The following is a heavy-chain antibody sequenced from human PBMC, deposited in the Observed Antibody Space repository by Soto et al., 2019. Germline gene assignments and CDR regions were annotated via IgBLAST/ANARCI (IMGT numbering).Heavy chain of an antibody. CDR2: INHSGST. J-gene: IGHJ6*03. CDR3: ARRVVPAARRPYYYYYMDV. D-gene: IGHD2-2*01. CDR1: GGSFSGYY. V-gene: IGHV4-34*01. Sequence: SETLSLTCAVYGGSFSGYYWSWIRQPPGKGLEWIGEINHSGSTNYNPSLKSRVTISVDTSKNQFSLKLGSVTAADTAVYYCARRVVPAARRPYYYYYMDVWGKGTTVTVSS.